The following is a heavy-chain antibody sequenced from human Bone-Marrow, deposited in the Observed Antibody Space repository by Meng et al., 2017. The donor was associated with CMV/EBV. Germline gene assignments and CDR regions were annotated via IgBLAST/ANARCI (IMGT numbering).Heavy chain of an antibody. CDR1: GYTFNTYG. CDR3: ARDTGIYSSSATGY. Sequence: ASVKVSCKASGYTFNTYGIDWVRQAPGQGLEWMGWISTYNGNTKFAQKFQGRVTMTTDTSTSTAYMELRSLRSDDTAVYYCARDTGIYSSSATGYWGQGTLVTVSS. CDR2: ISTYNGNT. J-gene: IGHJ4*02. V-gene: IGHV1-18*01. D-gene: IGHD6-13*01.